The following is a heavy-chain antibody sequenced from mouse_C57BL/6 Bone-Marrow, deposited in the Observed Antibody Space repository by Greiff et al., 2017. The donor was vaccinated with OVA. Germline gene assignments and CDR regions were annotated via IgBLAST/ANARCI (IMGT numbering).Heavy chain of an antibody. Sequence: EVKLMESGGGLVQPGGSLSLSCAASGFTFTDYYMSWVRQPPGKALEWLGFIRNKANGYTTEYSASVKGRFTISRDNSQSILYLQMNALRAEDSATYYCARFATTLDYWGQGTTLTVSS. CDR2: IRNKANGYTT. CDR3: ARFATTLDY. V-gene: IGHV7-3*01. CDR1: GFTFTDYY. D-gene: IGHD1-1*01. J-gene: IGHJ2*01.